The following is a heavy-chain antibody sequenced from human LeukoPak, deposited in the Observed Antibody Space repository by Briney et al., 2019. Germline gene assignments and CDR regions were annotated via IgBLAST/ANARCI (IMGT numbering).Heavy chain of an antibody. Sequence: GGSLRLSCAVSGFTFSNAWMSWVRQAPGKGLEWVGRIKSKTDGGTTDYAAPVKGRFTISRDDSKNTLYLQMNSLRAEDTAVYYCAKDRSIAVAGYFDYWGQGTLVTVSS. V-gene: IGHV3-15*01. CDR3: AKDRSIAVAGYFDY. CDR2: IKSKTDGGTT. D-gene: IGHD6-19*01. CDR1: GFTFSNAW. J-gene: IGHJ4*02.